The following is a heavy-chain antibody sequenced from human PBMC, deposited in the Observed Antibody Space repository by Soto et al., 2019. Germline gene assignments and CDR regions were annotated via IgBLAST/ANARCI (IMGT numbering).Heavy chain of an antibody. J-gene: IGHJ4*02. CDR2: ISGSGSMK. D-gene: IGHD2-15*01. CDR1: GLTFRNYA. V-gene: IGHV3-23*01. Sequence: GGSLRLSCTASGLTFRNYAMTWVRQAPGRGLEWVSGISGSGSMKYYADSVKGRFTISRDNSKNMLFLQMDSLRDEDTAMYHCAKEAVASEQVPIPGDSWGQGTLVTVSS. CDR3: AKEAVASEQVPIPGDS.